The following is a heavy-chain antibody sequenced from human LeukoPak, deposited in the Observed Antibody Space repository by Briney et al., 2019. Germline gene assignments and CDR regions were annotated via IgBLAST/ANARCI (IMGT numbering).Heavy chain of an antibody. CDR2: ISYDGSTK. CDR3: TRGSLGSEDAFDI. J-gene: IGHJ3*02. D-gene: IGHD3-10*01. CDR1: GFTFSSHA. Sequence: GGSLRLSCADSGFTFSSHAMYWVRQGPGKGPEWVAVISYDGSTKSYADSVKGRFTISRDNSKDTLYLQMNGLRAEDTAAYYCTRGSLGSEDAFDIWGQGTLVIVSS. V-gene: IGHV3-30-3*01.